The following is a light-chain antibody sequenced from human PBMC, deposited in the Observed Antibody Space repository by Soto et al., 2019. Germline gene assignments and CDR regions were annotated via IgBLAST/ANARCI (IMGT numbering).Light chain of an antibody. Sequence: EIVLTQSPGTLSLSPGERATLSCRASQSVSSSYLAWYQQKPGQAPRLLIYGASSRATGIPDTFSGSGSGPDFTLTISRLEPEDFAVYYCQHYASSPMYTFGQRTKLEIK. CDR1: QSVSSSY. CDR3: QHYASSPMYT. J-gene: IGKJ2*01. CDR2: GAS. V-gene: IGKV3-20*01.